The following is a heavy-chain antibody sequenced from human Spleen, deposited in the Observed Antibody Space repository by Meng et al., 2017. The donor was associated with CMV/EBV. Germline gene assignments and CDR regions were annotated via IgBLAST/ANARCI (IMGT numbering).Heavy chain of an antibody. D-gene: IGHD6-13*01. Sequence: QVQLVQSGPEVKKLGSSVKVSCKASGGTFSSYAISWVRQAPGQGLEWMGGIIPILGIANYAQKFQGRVTITADKSTSTAYMELSSLRSEDTAVYYCARDGWQQSYYFDHWGQGALVTVSS. CDR1: GGTFSSYA. V-gene: IGHV1-69*10. CDR3: ARDGWQQSYYFDH. J-gene: IGHJ4*02. CDR2: IIPILGIA.